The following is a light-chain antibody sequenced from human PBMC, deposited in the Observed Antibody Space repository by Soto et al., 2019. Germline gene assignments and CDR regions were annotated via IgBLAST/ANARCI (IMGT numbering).Light chain of an antibody. CDR1: QSISSY. Sequence: DIQMTQSPSSLSASVGDRVTITCRASQSISSYLIWYQQKPGKAPKLLIYAASSLQSGVPSRFSGSGSGTDFTLTISSLQPEDFATYYCQQSYSTSITFGPGTKVDIK. CDR3: QQSYSTSIT. J-gene: IGKJ3*01. V-gene: IGKV1-39*01. CDR2: AAS.